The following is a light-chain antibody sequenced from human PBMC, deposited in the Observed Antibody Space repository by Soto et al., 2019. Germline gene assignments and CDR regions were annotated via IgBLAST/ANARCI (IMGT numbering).Light chain of an antibody. CDR3: QQYNDWPLT. V-gene: IGKV3-15*01. Sequence: EIVLTQSPATLSVSPGERVTLSCRASQSVSSNLAWYQQKPGQAPSLLIHGAFTRATGIPARFSGTGSGTEFTLTISSLQSEDFALYYCQQYNDWPLTFGQGTKVDI. J-gene: IGKJ1*01. CDR1: QSVSSN. CDR2: GAF.